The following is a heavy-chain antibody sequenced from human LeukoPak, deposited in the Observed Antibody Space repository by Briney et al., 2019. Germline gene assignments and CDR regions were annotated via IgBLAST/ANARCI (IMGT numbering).Heavy chain of an antibody. J-gene: IGHJ3*01. V-gene: IGHV3-33*01. CDR3: ARWAPGRFLEWSL. D-gene: IGHD3-3*01. CDR1: GFTFSSSG. Sequence: GGSLRLSCEASGFTFSSSGMHWVRQAPGKGLEWVAVIWYDGSNKYYADSVKGRFTISRDNSKNTLFLQMNSLRAEDTAVCYCARWAPGRFLEWSLWGQGTMVTVSS. CDR2: IWYDGSNK.